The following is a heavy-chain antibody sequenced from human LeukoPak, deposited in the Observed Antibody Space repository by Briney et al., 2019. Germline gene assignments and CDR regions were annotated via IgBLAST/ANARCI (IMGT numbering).Heavy chain of an antibody. J-gene: IGHJ5*02. CDR2: IYYSGST. Sequence: SETLSLTCTVSGGSISSSSYYWGWIRQPPGKGLEWIGSIYYSGSTNYKPSLKSRVTISVDTSKNQFSLKLNSVTAADTAVYYCARGGYYGSGNDFRFDPWGQGTLVTVSS. D-gene: IGHD3-10*01. CDR1: GGSISSSSYY. CDR3: ARGGYYGSGNDFRFDP. V-gene: IGHV4-39*07.